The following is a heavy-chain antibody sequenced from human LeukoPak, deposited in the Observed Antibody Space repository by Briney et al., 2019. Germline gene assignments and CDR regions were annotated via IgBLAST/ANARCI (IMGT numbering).Heavy chain of an antibody. CDR2: IWYDGSNK. D-gene: IGHD5-18*01. V-gene: IGHV3-33*01. CDR3: ARDPRGYSYGWPDY. J-gene: IGHJ4*02. CDR1: GFTFSSYG. Sequence: GRSLRLSCAASGFTFSSYGMHWVRQAPGKGLEWVAVIWYDGSNKYYADSVKGRFTISRDNSKNTLYLQMNSLRAEDTAVYYCARDPRGYSYGWPDYWGQGTLVTVSS.